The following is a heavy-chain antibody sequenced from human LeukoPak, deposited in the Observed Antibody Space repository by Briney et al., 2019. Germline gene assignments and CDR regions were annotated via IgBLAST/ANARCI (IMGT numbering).Heavy chain of an antibody. V-gene: IGHV4-4*07. J-gene: IGHJ4*02. CDR1: GGSISDYF. D-gene: IGHD2-21*01. CDR2: IYSSGST. Sequence: SETLSLTCTVSGGSISDYFWSWIRQPAGKGLEWIGRIYSSGSTLYNLSLKSRVTMSVDTSKNQFSLRLTSVTAADTAVYYCARGPYCGDDCYFDSWGRGTLFTVSS. CDR3: ARGPYCGDDCYFDS.